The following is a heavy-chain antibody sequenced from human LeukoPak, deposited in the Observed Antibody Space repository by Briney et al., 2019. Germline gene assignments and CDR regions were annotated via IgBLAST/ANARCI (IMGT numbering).Heavy chain of an antibody. CDR3: AKTFYYASAHDY. CDR1: GFTFSSYS. V-gene: IGHV3-23*01. D-gene: IGHD3-10*01. Sequence: PGGSLRLSCAASGFTFSSYSMNWVRQAPGKGLEWVSGITGSGGSTYSAGSVTGRFTISRDNSKNTLYLQMNSLRAEDTAVYYCAKTFYYASAHDYWGQGTLVTVSS. CDR2: ITGSGGST. J-gene: IGHJ4*02.